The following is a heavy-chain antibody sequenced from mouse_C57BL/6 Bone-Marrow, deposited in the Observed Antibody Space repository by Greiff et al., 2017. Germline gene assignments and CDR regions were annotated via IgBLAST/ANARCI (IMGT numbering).Heavy chain of an antibody. Sequence: VQLQQSGPVLVKPGASVKMSCKASGYTFTDYYMNWVKQSHGKSLEWIGVINPYNGGTSYNQKFKGKATLTVDKSSSTAYMELNSLTSEDSAVYYCARSIGWYFDVRGTGTTVTVSS. CDR3: ARSIGWYFDV. CDR1: GYTFTDYY. J-gene: IGHJ1*03. CDR2: INPYNGGT. D-gene: IGHD3-1*01. V-gene: IGHV1-19*01.